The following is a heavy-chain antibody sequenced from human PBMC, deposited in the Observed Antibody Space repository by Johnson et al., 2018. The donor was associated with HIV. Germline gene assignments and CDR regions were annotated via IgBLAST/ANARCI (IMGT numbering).Heavy chain of an antibody. D-gene: IGHD3-3*01. Sequence: VQLVESGGGLVQPGGSLRLSCAASGFTVSSNYINWVRQAPGKGLEWVSVIYSGGSTYYADSVKGRFTISRDNSKNTLYLQMNSLRAEDTAVYYCASSLIQFLEWLSEPAAFDIWGQGTMVTVSS. V-gene: IGHV3-66*02. J-gene: IGHJ3*02. CDR1: GFTVSSNY. CDR2: IYSGGST. CDR3: ASSLIQFLEWLSEPAAFDI.